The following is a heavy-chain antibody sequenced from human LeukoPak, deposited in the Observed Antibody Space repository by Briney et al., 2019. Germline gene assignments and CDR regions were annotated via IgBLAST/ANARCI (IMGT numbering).Heavy chain of an antibody. CDR2: VTSNGSTT. J-gene: IGHJ4*02. V-gene: IGHV3-74*01. CDR3: ARGYYSSSRFDS. Sequence: PGGSLRLSCAASGFPFSNYWMHCVRQAPGKGLVWVSRVTSNGSTTNYADSVKGRFTISRDNAENTLYMRMNSLRPEDTAVYYCARGYYSSSRFDSWGEGTLVTVSS. D-gene: IGHD6-13*01. CDR1: GFPFSNYW.